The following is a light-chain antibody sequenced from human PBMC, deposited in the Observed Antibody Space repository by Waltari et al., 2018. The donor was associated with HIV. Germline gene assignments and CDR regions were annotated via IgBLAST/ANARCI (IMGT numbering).Light chain of an antibody. CDR2: AAS. J-gene: IGKJ2*01. CDR1: QGIGTS. V-gene: IGKV1-9*01. Sequence: DIQFTQSPSFLSASIGDRVTITSRASQGIGTSLAWYQQEPGTAPNLLIYAASSLQRGVPSRFSGSGSGTEFTLTINNLQPEDFATYYCQQLSNYPFTFGQGTKLAIK. CDR3: QQLSNYPFT.